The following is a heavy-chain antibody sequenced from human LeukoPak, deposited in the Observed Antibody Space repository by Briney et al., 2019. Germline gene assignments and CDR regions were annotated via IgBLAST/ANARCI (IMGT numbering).Heavy chain of an antibody. CDR1: GGSITSYY. J-gene: IGHJ4*02. CDR3: ARLPMAVTPHVDY. V-gene: IGHV4-59*01. Sequence: SETLSLTCTVSGGSITSYYRSWIRQSPGKGLEWIRFMYYSGTTNYNPSLKSRVTISLGMSKNQFSLKLSSVTAADTAVYYCARLPMAVTPHVDYWGQGTLVTVSS. CDR2: MYYSGTT. D-gene: IGHD2-21*02.